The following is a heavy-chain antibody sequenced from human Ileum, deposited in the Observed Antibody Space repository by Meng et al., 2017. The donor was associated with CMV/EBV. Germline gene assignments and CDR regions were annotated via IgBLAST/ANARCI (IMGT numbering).Heavy chain of an antibody. CDR3: ATTPGVYCSSTSCYMSWFDP. CDR1: GYY. J-gene: IGHJ5*02. D-gene: IGHD2-2*02. V-gene: IGHV1-2*02. Sequence: GYYMHWVRQAPGQGLEWMGWINPDSGGTNYAQKFQGRVTMTRDTSISTAYMELSRLRSDDTAVYYCATTPGVYCSSTSCYMSWFDPWGQGTLVTVSS. CDR2: INPDSGGT.